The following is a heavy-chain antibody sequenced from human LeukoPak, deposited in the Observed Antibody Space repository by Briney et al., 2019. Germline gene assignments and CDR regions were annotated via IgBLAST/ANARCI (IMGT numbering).Heavy chain of an antibody. CDR2: VHHSGST. CDR1: GFSTSSGYY. J-gene: IGHJ4*02. CDR3: ARTASFYNNYYFDY. Sequence: KASETLSLTGTVSGFSTSSGYYWGWIRQPPGRGLEWIGSVHHSGSTYYNPSLKTRVTISVDTSKNQFSLKLTSVTAADTAVYYCARTASFYNNYYFDYWGQGTLVTVSS. D-gene: IGHD3-10*01. V-gene: IGHV4-38-2*02.